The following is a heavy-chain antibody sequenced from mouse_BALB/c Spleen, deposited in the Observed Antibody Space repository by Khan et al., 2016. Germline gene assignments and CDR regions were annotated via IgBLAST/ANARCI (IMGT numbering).Heavy chain of an antibody. D-gene: IGHD1-3*01. V-gene: IGHV3-2*02. CDR2: ISYSSST. CDR3: ARKLTEGYYAMDY. Sequence: VQLQESGPGLVKPSQSLSLTCTVSGYSITSDYAWNWIRQFPGNKLEWMGYISYSSSTSYNPSLKSRISITRDTSKNQFFLQLNSVTTEDTATYYCARKLTEGYYAMDYWGQGTSVTVSS. J-gene: IGHJ4*01. CDR1: GYSITSDYA.